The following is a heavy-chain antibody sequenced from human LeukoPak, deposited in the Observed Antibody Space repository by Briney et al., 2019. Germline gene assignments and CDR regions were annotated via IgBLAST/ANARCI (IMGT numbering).Heavy chain of an antibody. D-gene: IGHD6-25*01. CDR3: AREQRRYTTTFHDAFDI. Sequence: ASVKVSCKASGYTFTSYGISWVRQAPGQGLEWMGWISAYNGNTNYAQKLQGRVTMTTDTSTSTAYMELRSLRSDDTAVYYCAREQRRYTTTFHDAFDIWGQGTMVTVSS. CDR2: ISAYNGNT. J-gene: IGHJ3*02. CDR1: GYTFTSYG. V-gene: IGHV1-18*01.